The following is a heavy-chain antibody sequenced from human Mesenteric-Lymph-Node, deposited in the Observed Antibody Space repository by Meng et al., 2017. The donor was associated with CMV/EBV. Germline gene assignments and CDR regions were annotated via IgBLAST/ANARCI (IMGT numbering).Heavy chain of an antibody. CDR3: ARGDYYFDY. CDR2: ISSGSTI. Sequence: GESLKISCAASGFTFSKYNMNWVRQAPGKGLEWISYISSGSTIYYADSVKGRFTISRDNAKNSLYLQMNSLRAEDTAVYYCARGDYYFDYWGQGTLVTVSS. V-gene: IGHV3-69-1*01. J-gene: IGHJ4*02. CDR1: GFTFSKYN.